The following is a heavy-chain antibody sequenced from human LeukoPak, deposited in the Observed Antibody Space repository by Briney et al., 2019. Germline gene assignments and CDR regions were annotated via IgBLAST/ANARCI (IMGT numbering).Heavy chain of an antibody. CDR2: INNDGSST. J-gene: IGHJ4*02. CDR1: GFTFSSYW. CDR3: ARDDSRGFAY. D-gene: IGHD2-21*01. V-gene: IGHV3-74*01. Sequence: PGGSLRLSCAASGFTFSSYWMHWVRQAPGKGLVWVSRINNDGSSTSYADSVKGRFTISRDNAKTTLYLQINSLRAEDTAVYYCARDDSRGFAYWGQGTLVTVSS.